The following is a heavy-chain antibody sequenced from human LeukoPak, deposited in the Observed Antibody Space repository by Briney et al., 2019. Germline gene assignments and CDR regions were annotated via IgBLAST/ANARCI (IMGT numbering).Heavy chain of an antibody. J-gene: IGHJ3*02. D-gene: IGHD4-17*01. V-gene: IGHV4-59*01. CDR2: IYDSGST. CDR3: ARDRQATTAYDAFDI. CDR1: GGSISSYY. Sequence: PSETLSLTCTVSGGSISSYYWSCIRQPPGKGLEWIGYIYDSGSTKYNPSLKSRATISVDTSKNQFSLKLSSVTAADTAVYYCARDRQATTAYDAFDIWGQGTMVTVSS.